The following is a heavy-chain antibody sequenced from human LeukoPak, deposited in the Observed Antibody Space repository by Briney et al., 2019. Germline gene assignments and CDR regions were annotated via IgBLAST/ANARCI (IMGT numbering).Heavy chain of an antibody. CDR2: ISYDGSNK. V-gene: IGHV3-30-3*01. Sequence: GGSLRLSCAASGFTFSSYAMPWVRQAPGKGLEWVAVISYDGSNKYYADSVKGRFTISRDNSKNTLYLQMNSLRAEDTAVYYCARDADFWSGYFSTSYFDYWGQGTLVTVSS. CDR1: GFTFSSYA. J-gene: IGHJ4*02. D-gene: IGHD3-3*01. CDR3: ARDADFWSGYFSTSYFDY.